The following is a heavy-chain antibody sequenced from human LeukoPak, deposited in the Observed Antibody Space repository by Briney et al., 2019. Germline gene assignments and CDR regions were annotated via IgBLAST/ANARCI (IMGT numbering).Heavy chain of an antibody. CDR3: ARRTGDPTYFDY. D-gene: IGHD7-27*01. CDR1: VYTFTSYD. J-gene: IGHJ4*02. Sequence: ASVNVSCKASVYTFTSYDINWVRQATGQGLEWMGWMNPNSGNTGYAQKFQGGVTITRDTSISTAYMELSSLRSEDTAVYYCARRTGDPTYFDYWGQGTLVTVSS. V-gene: IGHV1-8*03. CDR2: MNPNSGNT.